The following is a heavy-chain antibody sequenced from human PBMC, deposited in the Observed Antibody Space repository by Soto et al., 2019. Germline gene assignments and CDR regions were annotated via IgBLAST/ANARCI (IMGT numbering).Heavy chain of an antibody. J-gene: IGHJ6*02. Sequence: LSCAASGFIFSSFGMHWVRQAPVKGPDWVANIKQDGSEKNYVDSVEGRFTISRDNAKNSLYLQMNSLRAEDTAVYYCASLGRHGWGQGTTVTVSS. V-gene: IGHV3-7*01. CDR1: GFIFSSFG. CDR3: ASLGRHG. D-gene: IGHD3-16*01. CDR2: IKQDGSEK.